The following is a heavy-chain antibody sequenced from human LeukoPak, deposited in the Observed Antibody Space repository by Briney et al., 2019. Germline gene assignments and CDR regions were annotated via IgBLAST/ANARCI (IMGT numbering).Heavy chain of an antibody. J-gene: IGHJ5*02. V-gene: IGHV4-39*01. CDR2: IYYSGST. D-gene: IGHD3-10*01. Sequence: SETLSLTCTVSGDSISSKSYFWGWIRQPPGKGLEWIGSIYYSGSTFYNPSLQGRVTISLHTSRNQFSLKLSSVTAADTAVYYCARSGDYYDSGSYQLVDLWGQGTLVTVSS. CDR1: GDSISSKSYF. CDR3: ARSGDYYDSGSYQLVDL.